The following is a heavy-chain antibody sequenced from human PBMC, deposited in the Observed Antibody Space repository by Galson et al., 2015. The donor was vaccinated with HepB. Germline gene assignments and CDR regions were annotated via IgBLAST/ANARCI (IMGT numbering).Heavy chain of an antibody. CDR3: GSRWADY. V-gene: IGHV3-7*01. J-gene: IGHJ4*02. CDR2: MKADGSER. D-gene: IGHD4-23*01. CDR1: GVTFNTYW. Sequence: SLRLSCAASGVTFNTYWMTWIRQAPGKGLEWVANMKADGSERHYVDSVRGRLTISRDNAKNSLYLQMNSLRAEDTAVYYCGSRWADYWGQGTLVTVSS.